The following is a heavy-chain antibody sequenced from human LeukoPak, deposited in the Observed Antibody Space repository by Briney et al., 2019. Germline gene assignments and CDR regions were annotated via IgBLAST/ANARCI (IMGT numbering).Heavy chain of an antibody. CDR2: INHSGST. V-gene: IGHV4-34*01. CDR1: GVSCSGYY. Sequence: SETLSLTCAVYGVSCSGYYWSWIRQPPGKVLEWIGEINHSGSTNYNPSLKSRVTISVDTSKNQFSLKLSSVTAADTAVYYCARDRPRLRGYSYGYYYYMDVWGKGTTVTVSS. CDR3: ARDRPRLRGYSYGYYYYMDV. D-gene: IGHD5-18*01. J-gene: IGHJ6*03.